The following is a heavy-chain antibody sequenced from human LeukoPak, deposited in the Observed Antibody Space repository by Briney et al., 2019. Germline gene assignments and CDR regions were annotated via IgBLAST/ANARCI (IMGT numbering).Heavy chain of an antibody. D-gene: IGHD3-22*01. V-gene: IGHV3-23*01. CDR1: GFTFSGYA. J-gene: IGHJ4*02. Sequence: GGSLRLSCAASGFTFSGYAMIWVRQAPGKGLEWVSAISGSGGSTYYADSVKGRFTIPRDNSKNTLYLQMNSLRAEDTAVYYCAKAGAYDSSDYYFLDYWGQGTLATVSS. CDR2: ISGSGGST. CDR3: AKAGAYDSSDYYFLDY.